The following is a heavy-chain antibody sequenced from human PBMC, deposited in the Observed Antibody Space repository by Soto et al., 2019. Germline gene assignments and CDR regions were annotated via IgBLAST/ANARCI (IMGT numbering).Heavy chain of an antibody. V-gene: IGHV1-18*01. J-gene: IGHJ1*01. CDR1: GYTFPDYG. CDR3: ERERDDSRWSTAQNLQH. D-gene: IGHD3-22*01. Sequence: ASVKVSCKASGYTFPDYGIRWVRQARGQGLEWMGWISTYNGNTNYAQKLQGRVTMTRDTSTSTAYMDLRSLRFDDTALYYCERERDDSRWSTAQNLQHWGQGTLVTVSS. CDR2: ISTYNGNT.